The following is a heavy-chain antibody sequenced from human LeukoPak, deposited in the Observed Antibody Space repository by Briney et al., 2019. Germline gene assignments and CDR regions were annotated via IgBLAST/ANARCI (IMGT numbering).Heavy chain of an antibody. CDR1: GYTFTSYD. V-gene: IGHV1-8*03. CDR2: MNPNSGNT. CDR3: ARGYSGHPNYFDY. D-gene: IGHD5-12*01. Sequence: GASVKVSCKASGYTFTSYDINWVRQATGQGLERMGWMNPNSGNTGYAQKFQGRVTITRNTSISTAYMELSRLRSDDTAVYYCARGYSGHPNYFDYWGQGTLVTVSS. J-gene: IGHJ4*02.